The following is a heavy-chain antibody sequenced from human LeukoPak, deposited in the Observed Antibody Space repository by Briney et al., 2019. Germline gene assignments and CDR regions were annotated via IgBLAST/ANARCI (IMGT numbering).Heavy chain of an antibody. CDR3: VKGQLAVAGRGSLKY. D-gene: IGHD6-19*01. V-gene: IGHV3-30*18. CDR1: GFTFSSYA. Sequence: PGGSLRLSCAASGFTFSSYAMHWVRQTPGKGLEWVSVISYDGSNEYYADSVKGRFTISRDNSKNTLYLQMSSLRAEDTAVYYCVKGQLAVAGRGSLKYWGQGTLVTVSS. J-gene: IGHJ4*02. CDR2: ISYDGSNE.